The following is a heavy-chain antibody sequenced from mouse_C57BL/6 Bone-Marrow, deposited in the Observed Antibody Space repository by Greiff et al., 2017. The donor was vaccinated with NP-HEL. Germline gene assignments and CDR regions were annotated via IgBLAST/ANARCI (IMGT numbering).Heavy chain of an antibody. CDR3: ARSWDAMDY. Sequence: QVQLQQPGAELVMPGASVKLSCKASGYTFTSYWMHWVKQRPGQGLEWIGETDPSDSYTNYNQKFKGKSTLTVDKSSSTAYMQLSSLTSEDSAVYYCARSWDAMDYWGQGTSVTVSS. CDR2: TDPSDSYT. J-gene: IGHJ4*01. D-gene: IGHD4-1*01. V-gene: IGHV1-69*01. CDR1: GYTFTSYW.